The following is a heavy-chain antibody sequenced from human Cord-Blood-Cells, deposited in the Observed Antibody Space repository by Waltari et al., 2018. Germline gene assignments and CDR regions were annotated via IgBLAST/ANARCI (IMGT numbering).Heavy chain of an antibody. CDR3: ARSRIAAAVNWFDP. V-gene: IGHV3-21*01. Sequence: EVQLVESGGGLVKPGGSLRLSCAASGFTFSSYSMNWVRQAPGKGLDWVSSIISSSSYIYYADSVKGRFTISRDNAKNSLYLQMNSLRAEDTAVYYCARSRIAAAVNWFDPWGQGTLVTVSS. D-gene: IGHD6-13*01. CDR1: GFTFSSYS. J-gene: IGHJ5*02. CDR2: IISSSSYI.